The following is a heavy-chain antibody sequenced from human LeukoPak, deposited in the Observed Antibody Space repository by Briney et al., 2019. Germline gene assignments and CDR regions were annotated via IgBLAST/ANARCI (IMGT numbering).Heavy chain of an antibody. CDR1: GGSISSGGYY. D-gene: IGHD4-23*01. V-gene: IGHV4-31*03. CDR3: ARAPLYGGHADWFDP. Sequence: PSETLSLTCTVSGGSISSGGYYWTWIRQHPGKGLEWIGFIYYSGSTFYNPSLKSRVTISVDTSKNQFSLKLSSVTAADTAVYYCARAPLYGGHADWFDPWGQGTLVTVSS. CDR2: IYYSGST. J-gene: IGHJ5*02.